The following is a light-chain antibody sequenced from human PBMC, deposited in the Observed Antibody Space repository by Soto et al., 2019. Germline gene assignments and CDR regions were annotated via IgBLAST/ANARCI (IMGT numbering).Light chain of an antibody. J-gene: IGLJ1*01. Sequence: QSVLTQPASVPGSPGQSITISCTGTSSDVGGYNYVSWYQQHPGKAPKLMIYEVSNRPSGVSNRFSGSKSGNTASLTISGLQDEEEADSSCSSYNSSSTYVSGTGTKVTVL. V-gene: IGLV2-14*01. CDR3: SSYNSSSTYV. CDR1: SSDVGGYNY. CDR2: EVS.